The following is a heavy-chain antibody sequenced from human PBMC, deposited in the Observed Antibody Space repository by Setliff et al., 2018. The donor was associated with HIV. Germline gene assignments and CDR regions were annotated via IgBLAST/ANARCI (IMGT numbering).Heavy chain of an antibody. Sequence: SETLSLTCTVSGGSISSSHDFWNWIRQPPGKGLEWIGAISYGGITYYNPSLTSRVTISVDTSKNQFSLKLSSVTAADTAVYYCARGPRYGSGNYYYYYYYMDVWGKGTTVTVSS. CDR2: ISYGGIT. CDR3: ARGPRYGSGNYYYYYYYMDV. J-gene: IGHJ6*03. V-gene: IGHV4-39*07. D-gene: IGHD3-10*01. CDR1: GGSISSSHDF.